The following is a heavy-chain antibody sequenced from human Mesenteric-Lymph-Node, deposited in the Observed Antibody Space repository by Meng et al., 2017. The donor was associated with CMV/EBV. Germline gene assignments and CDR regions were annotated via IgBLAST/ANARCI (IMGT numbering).Heavy chain of an antibody. CDR3: ARGAPNGGAFDI. Sequence: ASVKVSCKASGYTFTAYDINWVRQATGQGLEWMGWMNPNSANTGSAQKLQGRVTMTGDISTTTAYMELSSLTSEDTAVYYCARGAPNGGAFDIWGQGTMVTVSS. D-gene: IGHD4-23*01. V-gene: IGHV1-8*02. CDR1: GYTFTAYD. CDR2: MNPNSANT. J-gene: IGHJ3*02.